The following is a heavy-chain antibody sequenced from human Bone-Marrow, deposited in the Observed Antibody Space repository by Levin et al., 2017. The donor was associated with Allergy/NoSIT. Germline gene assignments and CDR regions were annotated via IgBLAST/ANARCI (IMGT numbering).Heavy chain of an antibody. CDR3: ARSSKSGFYYGLDV. V-gene: IGHV3-11*01. D-gene: IGHD4-11*01. CDR2: ISSSGFSI. J-gene: IGHJ6*02. CDR1: RFTFSDHY. Sequence: GGSLRLSCAASRFTFSDHYMTWIRQRPGKGLEWVSYISSSGFSIHYADSVKGRVTISRDNAKKSMYLEMNSLGGEDTAVYYCARSSKSGFYYGLDVWGQGTTVTVFS.